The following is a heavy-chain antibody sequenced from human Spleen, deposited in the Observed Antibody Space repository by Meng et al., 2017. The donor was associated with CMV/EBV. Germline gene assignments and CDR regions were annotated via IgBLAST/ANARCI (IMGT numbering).Heavy chain of an antibody. CDR2: ISGSGGST. D-gene: IGHD2-15*01. CDR3: AKGSSSSDY. CDR1: GFTFSSYA. V-gene: IGHV3-23*01. J-gene: IGHJ4*02. Sequence: GESLKISCAASGFTFSSYAMSWVRQAPGKGLEWVSAISGSGGSTYYADSVKGRFTISRDNSKNTLYLQMNSLRAEDTAVYYCAKGSSSSDYWGQGTLVTVSS.